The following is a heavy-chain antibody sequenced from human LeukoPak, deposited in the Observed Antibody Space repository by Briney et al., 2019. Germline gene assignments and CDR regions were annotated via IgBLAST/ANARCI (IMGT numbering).Heavy chain of an antibody. D-gene: IGHD4-17*01. J-gene: IGHJ5*02. V-gene: IGHV4-31*03. CDR2: IYYSGST. CDR1: GGSISSGGYY. CDR3: ARGERLFSNDYGDPNWFDP. Sequence: PSQTLSLTCTVSGGSISSGGYYWSWIRQHPGTGLEWLGYIYYSGSTYYNPSLKSRVTISVDTSKNQFSLKLSSVTAADTAVYYCARGERLFSNDYGDPNWFDPWGQGTLVTVSS.